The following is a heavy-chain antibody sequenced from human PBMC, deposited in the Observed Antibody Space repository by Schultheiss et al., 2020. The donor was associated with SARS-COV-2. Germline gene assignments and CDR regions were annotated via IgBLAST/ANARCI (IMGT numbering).Heavy chain of an antibody. CDR1: GFIFGDYG. D-gene: IGHD6-19*01. CDR2: IRGKSYGGTT. CDR3: TRVGAVAGTGPVDH. J-gene: IGHJ4*02. Sequence: GESLKISCTGSGFIFGDYGMSWFRQAPGKGLEWVGFIRGKSYGGTTEYAASVKGRYTISRDESKSIAYLQMNSLKTEDTAVYYCTRVGAVAGTGPVDHWGQGTLVTVSS. V-gene: IGHV3-49*03.